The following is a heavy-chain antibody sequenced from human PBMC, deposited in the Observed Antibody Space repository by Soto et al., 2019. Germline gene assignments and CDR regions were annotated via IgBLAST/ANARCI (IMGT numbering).Heavy chain of an antibody. J-gene: IGHJ3*02. CDR2: ISGSGGST. CDR1: GFTFSSYA. CDR3: AKDQVGGYYYDSSGYFLTLHAFDI. Sequence: GGALRLSCAASGFTFSSYAMSWVRQAPGKGLEWVSAISGSGGSTYYADSVKGRFTISRDNSKNTLYLQMNSLRAEDTAVYYCAKDQVGGYYYDSSGYFLTLHAFDIWGQGTMVTVSS. V-gene: IGHV3-23*01. D-gene: IGHD3-22*01.